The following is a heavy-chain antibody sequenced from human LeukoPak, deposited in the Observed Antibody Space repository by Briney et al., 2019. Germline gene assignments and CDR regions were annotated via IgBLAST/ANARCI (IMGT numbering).Heavy chain of an antibody. Sequence: GGSLRLSCAASGFTFSSYAMHWVRQAPGKGLEWVAVISYDGSNKYYADSVKGRFTISRDNSENTLYLQMNSLRAEDTAVYYCASANGDYPDYWGQGTLVTVSS. CDR1: GFTFSSYA. CDR3: ASANGDYPDY. J-gene: IGHJ4*02. CDR2: ISYDGSNK. V-gene: IGHV3-30-3*01. D-gene: IGHD4-17*01.